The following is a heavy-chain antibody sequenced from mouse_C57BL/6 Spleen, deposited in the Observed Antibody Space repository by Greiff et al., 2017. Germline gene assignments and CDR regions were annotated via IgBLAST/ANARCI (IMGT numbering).Heavy chain of an antibody. D-gene: IGHD1-1*01. CDR2: IYPGSGNT. V-gene: IGHV1-76*01. CDR1: GYTFTDYY. J-gene: IGHJ1*03. Sequence: QVQLKQSGAELVRPGASVKLSCKASGYTFTDYYINWVKQRPGQGLEWIARIYPGSGNTYYNEKFKGKATLAAEKSSSTAYMQLSSLTSEDSAVYFWARRDYGSNWYFDVWGTGTTVTVSS. CDR3: ARRDYGSNWYFDV.